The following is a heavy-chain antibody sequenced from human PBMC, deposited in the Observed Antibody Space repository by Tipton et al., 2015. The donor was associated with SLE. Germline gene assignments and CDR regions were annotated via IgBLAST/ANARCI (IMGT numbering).Heavy chain of an antibody. CDR3: ARGTGIERNYYSYYCMDV. CDR2: INHSGST. CDR1: GGSFSGYY. V-gene: IGHV4-34*01. Sequence: TLSLTCAVYGGSFSGYYCSWIRQPPGKGLEWSGEINHSGSTNYNPSLKSRVTISVDTSKNQFSLKLGSVTAADTAMYYSARGTGIERNYYSYYCMDVCGEETTVTVSS. D-gene: IGHD3-10*01. J-gene: IGHJ6*03.